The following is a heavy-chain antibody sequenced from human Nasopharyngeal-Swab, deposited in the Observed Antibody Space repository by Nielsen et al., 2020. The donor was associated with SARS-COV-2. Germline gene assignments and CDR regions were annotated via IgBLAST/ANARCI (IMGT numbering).Heavy chain of an antibody. CDR3: ASYLGVDGQKRFDY. CDR1: GGSINSGGYW. D-gene: IGHD5-24*01. J-gene: IGHJ4*02. V-gene: IGHV4-39*01. CDR2: INYSGST. Sequence: SETLSLTCTVTGGSINSGGYWWSWIRQLPGKGLEWIGYINYSGSTFYNPSLKSRVSISVDTSKNQFSLKLHSVTAADTAVYYCASYLGVDGQKRFDYWGQGTLVTVSS.